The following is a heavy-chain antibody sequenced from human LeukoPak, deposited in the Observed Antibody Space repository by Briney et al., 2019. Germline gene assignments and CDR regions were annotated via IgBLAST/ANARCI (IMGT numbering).Heavy chain of an antibody. CDR1: GFTFSSYP. D-gene: IGHD2-15*01. J-gene: IGHJ4*02. V-gene: IGHV3-23*01. CDR3: ARLWGYCSGGSCYSTPY. CDR2: ISGSGGST. Sequence: QTGGSLRLSCAASGFTFSSYPMSWVRQAPGKGLEWVSDISGSGGSTYYADSVKGRFTISRDNAKNSLYLQMNSLRDEDTAVYYCARLWGYCSGGSCYSTPYWGQGTLVTVSS.